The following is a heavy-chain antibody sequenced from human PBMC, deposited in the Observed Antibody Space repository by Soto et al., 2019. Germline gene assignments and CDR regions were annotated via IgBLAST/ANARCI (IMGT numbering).Heavy chain of an antibody. CDR3: AKEGVLRYFDRLPPFLDY. Sequence: GGSLRLSCAASGFTFSSYGMHWVRQAPGKGLEWVAVISYDGSNKYYADSVKGRFTISRDNSKNTLYLQMSSLRAEDTAVYYCAKEGVLRYFDRLPPFLDYWGQGTLVTVSS. V-gene: IGHV3-30*18. J-gene: IGHJ4*02. CDR1: GFTFSSYG. CDR2: ISYDGSNK. D-gene: IGHD3-9*01.